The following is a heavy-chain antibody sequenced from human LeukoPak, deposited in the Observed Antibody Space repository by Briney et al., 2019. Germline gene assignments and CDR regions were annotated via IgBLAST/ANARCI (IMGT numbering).Heavy chain of an antibody. J-gene: IGHJ4*02. V-gene: IGHV3-9*01. D-gene: IGHD6-13*01. CDR3: ARDAGIAAAGPLFDY. CDR1: GFTFDDYA. CDR2: ISWNSGSI. Sequence: GRSLRLSCAASGFTFDDYAMHWVRQAPGKGLEWVSGISWNSGSIGYADSVKGRFTISRDNAKNSLYLQMNSLRAEDTAVYYCARDAGIAAAGPLFDYWGQGTLVTVSS.